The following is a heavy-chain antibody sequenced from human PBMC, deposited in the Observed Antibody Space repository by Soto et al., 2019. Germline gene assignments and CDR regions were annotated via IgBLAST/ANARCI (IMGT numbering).Heavy chain of an antibody. D-gene: IGHD6-13*01. CDR2: ISTYNDNT. CDR1: GYTFTNFG. CDR3: ARDDGSSWYGRAFDI. V-gene: IGHV1-18*01. Sequence: QVQLVQSGAEVKKPGASVKVSCKASGYTFTNFGISWVRQAPGQGLEWMGWISTYNDNTNYVQNLQGRVTMTTDTATSTAYMGLRSLISDDTAVYYCARDDGSSWYGRAFDIWGQGTMITVFS. J-gene: IGHJ3*02.